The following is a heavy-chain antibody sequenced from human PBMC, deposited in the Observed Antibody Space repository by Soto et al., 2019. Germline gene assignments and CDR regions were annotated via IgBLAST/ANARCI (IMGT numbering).Heavy chain of an antibody. J-gene: IGHJ3*02. CDR1: GFSLTSSGVG. V-gene: IGHV2-5*02. CDR2: IYWDNDK. CDR3: AHRRSDSSRLWNCGSFDI. D-gene: IGHD3-22*01. Sequence: QITLRESGPTLIKPTETLTLTCTFSGFSLTSSGVGVGWIRQPPGKALEWLALIYWDNDKYYSPSLKSSVTITKDTSKNQVVLTMTNMDPVDTATYYCAHRRSDSSRLWNCGSFDIWGQGTVVTVSS.